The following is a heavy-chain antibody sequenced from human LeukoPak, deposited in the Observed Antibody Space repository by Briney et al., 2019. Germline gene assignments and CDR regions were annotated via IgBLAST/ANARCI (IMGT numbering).Heavy chain of an antibody. D-gene: IGHD7-27*01. CDR3: ARSRGDNNWFDP. Sequence: GESLKISCKGSGYNFANYWIGLLRQMPGKGLEWMGIIYPGDSDTRYTASFQGQVTISADKSISTAYLQWSSLKASDTAMYYCARSRGDNNWFDPWGQGTLVTVSS. J-gene: IGHJ5*02. CDR1: GYNFANYW. CDR2: IYPGDSDT. V-gene: IGHV5-51*01.